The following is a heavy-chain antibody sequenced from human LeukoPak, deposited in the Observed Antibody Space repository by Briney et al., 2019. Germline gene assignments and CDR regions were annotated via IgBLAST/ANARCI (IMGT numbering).Heavy chain of an antibody. CDR2: INLDGSQK. J-gene: IGHJ4*02. V-gene: IGHV3-7*03. Sequence: GGSLRLSCAASGFTVFNYWMSWVRQASGKGLEWVAKINLDGSQKYYVDSLKGRFTISRDNAKNSLYLQMDSLRAEDTAVYYCAKAGTYYYGSGSYWDYWGQGTLVTVSS. CDR3: AKAGTYYYGSGSYWDY. D-gene: IGHD3-10*01. CDR1: GFTVFNYW.